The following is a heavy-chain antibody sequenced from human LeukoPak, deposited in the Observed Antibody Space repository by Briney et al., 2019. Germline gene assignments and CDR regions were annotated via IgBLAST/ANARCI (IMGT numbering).Heavy chain of an antibody. V-gene: IGHV3-30*03. Sequence: GRSLRLSCEASGFTFSNYGMHWVRQAPGKGLERVAVISFDGRNEYYTDSVKGQFTISRENAKNSLYLQMNSLRAGDTAVYYCARVRKYSGYYSWYFDLWGRGTLVTVSS. CDR2: ISFDGRNE. CDR3: ARVRKYSGYYSWYFDL. J-gene: IGHJ2*01. CDR1: GFTFSNYG. D-gene: IGHD5-12*01.